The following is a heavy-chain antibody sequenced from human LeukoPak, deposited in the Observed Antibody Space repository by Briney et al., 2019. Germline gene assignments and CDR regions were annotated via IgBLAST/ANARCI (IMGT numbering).Heavy chain of an antibody. V-gene: IGHV3-33*06. Sequence: GGSLRLSCAASGFTFSSYGMHWVRQAPGKGLEWVAVIWYDGSNKYYADSVKGRFTISRDNSKNTLYLQMNSLRAEDTAVYYCAKAPYNYYFDYWGQGTLVTVSS. CDR2: IWYDGSNK. D-gene: IGHD1-20*01. CDR3: AKAPYNYYFDY. J-gene: IGHJ4*02. CDR1: GFTFSSYG.